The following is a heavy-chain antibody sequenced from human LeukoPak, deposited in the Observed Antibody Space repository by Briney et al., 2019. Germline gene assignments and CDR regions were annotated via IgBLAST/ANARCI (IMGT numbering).Heavy chain of an antibody. CDR1: GGSINSYY. CDR3: AREGTAGTNLNWFDP. CDR2: VYYSGST. Sequence: PSETLSLTCTVSGGSINSYYWTWIRQPPGKGLEWIGYVYYSGSTKYNPSLKSRVTISVDTSKNQFSLKLSSVTAADTAVYYCAREGTAGTNLNWFDPWGQGTLVTVSS. V-gene: IGHV4-59*01. D-gene: IGHD1-1*01. J-gene: IGHJ5*02.